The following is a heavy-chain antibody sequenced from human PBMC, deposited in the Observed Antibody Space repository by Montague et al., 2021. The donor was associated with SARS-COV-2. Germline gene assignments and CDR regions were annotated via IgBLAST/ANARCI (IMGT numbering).Heavy chain of an antibody. D-gene: IGHD3-16*01. V-gene: IGHV3-30-3*01. J-gene: IGHJ6*02. CDR2: ISYDGSNK. CDR1: GFTFSSYV. CDR3: ATGRGGGYYYGMDV. Sequence: SLRLSCAASGFTFSSYVMHWVRQAPGKGLEWVAVISYDGSNKYYADSXXVRFTISRYNSKNTLYLQMNSLRAEDTAVYYCATGRGGGYYYGMDVWGQGTTVTVSS.